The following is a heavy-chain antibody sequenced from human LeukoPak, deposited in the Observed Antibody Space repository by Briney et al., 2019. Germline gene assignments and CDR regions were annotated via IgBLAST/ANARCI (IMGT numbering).Heavy chain of an antibody. Sequence: GGSLRLSCAASGFTFSSYAMSWVRQAPGKGLEWVSVVSRSGGSTYNADSVKGRFTISRDKSKNTLYLQMKSLRASDTGVYYCAKAPGYCSGGTCYDDWGQGSLVTVSS. CDR3: AKAPGYCSGGTCYDD. D-gene: IGHD2-15*01. J-gene: IGHJ4*02. CDR2: VSRSGGST. V-gene: IGHV3-23*01. CDR1: GFTFSSYA.